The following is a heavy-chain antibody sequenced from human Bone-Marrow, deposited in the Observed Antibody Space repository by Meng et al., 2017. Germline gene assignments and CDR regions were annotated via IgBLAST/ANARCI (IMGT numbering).Heavy chain of an antibody. J-gene: IGHJ3*02. Sequence: SLKISCVASGFTFDSYAMHWVRQVPGKGLEWVSGITWNSGSIGYADSVKGRFTISRDNAKNSLHLQMNSLRPDDTAFYYCARDSGGDELLWFGELLKIDAFDIWGQGTMVTVSS. CDR2: ITWNSGSI. CDR3: ARDSGGDELLWFGELLKIDAFDI. D-gene: IGHD3-10*01. V-gene: IGHV3-9*01. CDR1: GFTFDSYA.